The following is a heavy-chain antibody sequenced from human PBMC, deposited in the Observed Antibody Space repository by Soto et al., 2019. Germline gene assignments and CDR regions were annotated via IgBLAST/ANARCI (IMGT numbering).Heavy chain of an antibody. Sequence: GESLKISCNGSGYSFAVYWITWVRQKPGKGLEWMGRIDPSDSQAYYSPSFRGHVTISVTKSITTVFLQWSSLRASDTAMYYCARQIYDSDTGPNFQYYFDSWGQGTPVTVSS. J-gene: IGHJ4*02. V-gene: IGHV5-10-1*01. CDR3: ARQIYDSDTGPNFQYYFDS. D-gene: IGHD3-22*01. CDR1: GYSFAVYW. CDR2: IDPSDSQA.